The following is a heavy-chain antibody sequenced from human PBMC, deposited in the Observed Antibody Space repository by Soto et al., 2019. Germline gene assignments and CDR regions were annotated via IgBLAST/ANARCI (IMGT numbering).Heavy chain of an antibody. V-gene: IGHV4-39*02. D-gene: IGHD3-3*01. CDR3: ARDGHDFWSGYHHPLYGMDV. CDR1: DGSISSSSYY. J-gene: IGHJ6*02. Sequence: SETLSLTCTVSDGSISSSSYYWGWIRQPPGKGLEWIGSIYYSGSTYYNPSLKSRVTISVDTSKNQFSLKLSSVTAADTAVYYCARDGHDFWSGYHHPLYGMDVWGQGTTVTVSS. CDR2: IYYSGST.